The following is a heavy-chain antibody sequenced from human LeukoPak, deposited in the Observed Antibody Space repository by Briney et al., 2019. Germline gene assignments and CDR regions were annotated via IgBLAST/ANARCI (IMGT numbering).Heavy chain of an antibody. J-gene: IGHJ4*02. V-gene: IGHV3-48*01. CDR1: GFTFSSYN. CDR3: ARDRGGITIFGVVTNFDY. Sequence: PGGSRRLSCAASGFTFSSYNMNWVRQAPGKGLEWVSYITSSSSTIYYADSVKGRFTISRDNAKNSLYLQMNSLRAEDTAVYYCARDRGGITIFGVVTNFDYWGQGTLVTVSS. D-gene: IGHD3-3*01. CDR2: ITSSSSTI.